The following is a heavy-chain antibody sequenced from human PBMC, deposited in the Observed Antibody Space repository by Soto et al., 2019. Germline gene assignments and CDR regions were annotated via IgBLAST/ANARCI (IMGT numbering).Heavy chain of an antibody. CDR1: GYTFTSYG. D-gene: IGHD2-15*01. CDR2: ISAYNGNT. Sequence: QVQLVQSGAEVKKPGASVKVSCKASGYTFTSYGISWVRQAPGQGIEWIGWISAYNGNTNYAQKLQGRVTMTTDKSTSTAYMEVRSLRSDDTAVYYCARELQAYCSGGSCPNDAFDIWGQGTMVTVSS. CDR3: ARELQAYCSGGSCPNDAFDI. J-gene: IGHJ3*02. V-gene: IGHV1-18*01.